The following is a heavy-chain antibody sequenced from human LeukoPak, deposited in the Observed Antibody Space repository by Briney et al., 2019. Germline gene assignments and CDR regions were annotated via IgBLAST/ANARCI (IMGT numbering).Heavy chain of an antibody. Sequence: GGALRLSCAASGFTFSSYAMSWVRQARGKGVEWVSTISGSGGSTYYADSVKGRFSISRDNAKNPLYLQMNSLRVEDTAVYYCARGRPHGNDYWGQGTLVTVSS. CDR2: ISGSGGST. V-gene: IGHV3-23*01. D-gene: IGHD4-23*01. CDR3: ARGRPHGNDY. CDR1: GFTFSSYA. J-gene: IGHJ4*02.